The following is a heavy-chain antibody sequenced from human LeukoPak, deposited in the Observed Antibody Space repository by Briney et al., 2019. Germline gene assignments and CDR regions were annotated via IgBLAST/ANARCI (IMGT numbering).Heavy chain of an antibody. J-gene: IGHJ4*02. V-gene: IGHV3-23*01. D-gene: IGHD3-16*01. CDR1: GFTFSSYA. Sequence: GGSLRLSCAASGFTFSSYAMSWVRQAPGKGLEWVSGSGSGGTIYYADSVKGRFTISRDNSKNTLYLQMNSLRAEDTAVYYCARALHFEGFGPFDYWGQGTLVTVSS. CDR3: ARALHFEGFGPFDY. CDR2: SGSGGTI.